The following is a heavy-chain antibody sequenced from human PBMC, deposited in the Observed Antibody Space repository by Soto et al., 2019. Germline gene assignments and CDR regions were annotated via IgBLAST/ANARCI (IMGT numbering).Heavy chain of an antibody. V-gene: IGHV4-39*01. CDR3: ARHGYTSGRTYFDY. Sequence: SETLSLTCTVSGGSIGSSSYYWGWIRQPPGKGLEWIGSIYDRGSTYSNPSLKSRLTTSLDTSKSQFPLKLTSVTAADTAVYYCARHGYTSGRTYFDYWGQGTLVT. J-gene: IGHJ4*02. CDR1: GGSIGSSSYY. D-gene: IGHD6-19*01. CDR2: IYDRGST.